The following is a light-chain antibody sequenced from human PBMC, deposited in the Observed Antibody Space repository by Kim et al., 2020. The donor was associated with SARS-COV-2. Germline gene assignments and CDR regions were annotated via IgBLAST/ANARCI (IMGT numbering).Light chain of an antibody. CDR1: SGHSRYA. CDR3: QTWGTGIVV. J-gene: IGLJ2*01. V-gene: IGLV4-69*01. CDR2: LNSDGSH. Sequence: SVKLTCTLSSGHSRYAIAWHQQQPEKGPRYLMKLNSDGSHSKGDGIPDRFSGSSSGAERYLTISSLQSEDEADYYCQTWGTGIVVFGGGTKLTVL.